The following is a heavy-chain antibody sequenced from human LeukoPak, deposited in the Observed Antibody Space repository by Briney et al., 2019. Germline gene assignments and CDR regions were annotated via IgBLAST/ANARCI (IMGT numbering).Heavy chain of an antibody. CDR1: GFAFSAYY. Sequence: GGSLRLSCVASGFAFSAYYMSWIRQAPGQGLQWVSYISSSSSHTNSADSVKGRFTISRDNAKNSLFLQMNSLRAEDTAVYYCARIGSSSSIFDYWGQGTLVTVSS. D-gene: IGHD6-13*01. J-gene: IGHJ4*02. CDR2: ISSSSSHT. V-gene: IGHV3-11*06. CDR3: ARIGSSSSIFDY.